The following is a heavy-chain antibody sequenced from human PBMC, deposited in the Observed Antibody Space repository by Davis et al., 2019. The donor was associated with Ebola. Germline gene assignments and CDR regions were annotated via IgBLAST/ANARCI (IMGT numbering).Heavy chain of an antibody. CDR1: GYTFTGYY. J-gene: IGHJ4*02. CDR3: ARDVRGITGPSEY. CDR2: IIPILGIA. D-gene: IGHD1-1*01. Sequence: AASVKVSCKASGYTFTGYYMHWVRQAPGQGLEWMGRIIPILGIANYAQKFQGRVTMTTDTSTSTAYMELRSLRSDDTARYYCARDVRGITGPSEYWGQGTLVTVSS. V-gene: IGHV1-2*02.